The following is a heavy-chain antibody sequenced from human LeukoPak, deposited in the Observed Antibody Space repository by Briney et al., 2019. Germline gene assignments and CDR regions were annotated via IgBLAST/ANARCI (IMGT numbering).Heavy chain of an antibody. CDR1: GFTLSSSW. V-gene: IGHV3-7*01. CDR3: ARDRGWYHADS. D-gene: IGHD6-19*01. Sequence: GGSLRLSCAASGFTLSSSWMGWARQAPGKGLEWVANIKEDGSWKHYAVSVQGRFTISRDNAKNSLYLQMNSLRAEDTAVYYCARDRGWYHADSWGQGTLVTVPS. J-gene: IGHJ4*02. CDR2: IKEDGSWK.